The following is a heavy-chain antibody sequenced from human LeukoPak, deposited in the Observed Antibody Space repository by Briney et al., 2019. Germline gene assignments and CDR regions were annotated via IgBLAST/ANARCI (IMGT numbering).Heavy chain of an antibody. V-gene: IGHV4-59*12. Sequence: SETLSLTCTVSGGSISSYYGSWIRQPPGKGLEWSGYIFYSGRKKYNPSLKSRVTISVDTSKHKFSLKLSSVTAADTAVYYCARGGTTVTNGKNRRLSYYFDYWGQGTLVTVSA. CDR3: ARGGTTVTNGKNRRLSYYFDY. J-gene: IGHJ4*02. D-gene: IGHD4-17*01. CDR2: IFYSGRK. CDR1: GGSISSYY.